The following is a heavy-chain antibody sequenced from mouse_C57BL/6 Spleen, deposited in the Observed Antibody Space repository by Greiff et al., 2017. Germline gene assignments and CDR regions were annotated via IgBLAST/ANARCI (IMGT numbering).Heavy chain of an antibody. Sequence: QVQLKQPGAELVKPGASVKMSCKASGYTFTSYWITWVKQRPGQGLEWIGDIYPGSGSTNYNEKFKSKATLTVDTSSSTAYMQLSSLTSEDSAVYYCARRGGSNYPFAYWGQGTLVTVAA. J-gene: IGHJ3*01. CDR2: IYPGSGST. CDR3: ARRGGSNYPFAY. V-gene: IGHV1-55*01. D-gene: IGHD2-5*01. CDR1: GYTFTSYW.